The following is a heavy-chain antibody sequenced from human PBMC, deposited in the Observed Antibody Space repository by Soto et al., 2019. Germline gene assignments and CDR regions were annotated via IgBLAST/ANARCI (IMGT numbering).Heavy chain of an antibody. D-gene: IGHD6-19*01. Sequence: GGSLRLSCAASGFTFSSYGMHWVRQAPGKGLEWVAVIWYDGSNKYYADSVKGRFTISRDNSKNTLYLQMNSLRAEDTAVYYCARVTIAVAGPFDYWGQGTLVTVSS. CDR1: GFTFSSYG. V-gene: IGHV3-33*01. CDR3: ARVTIAVAGPFDY. J-gene: IGHJ4*02. CDR2: IWYDGSNK.